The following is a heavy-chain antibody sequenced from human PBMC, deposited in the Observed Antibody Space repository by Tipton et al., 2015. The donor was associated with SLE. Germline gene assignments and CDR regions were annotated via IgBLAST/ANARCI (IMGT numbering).Heavy chain of an antibody. Sequence: LSLTCAASGFTLSDYEMNWVRQAPGKGLEWVSYISSSGSTIYYGDSVKGRFTISRDNAKNSLYLQMSSLRAEDTATYYCARDSATLGKFAYWGQGTLVTVSS. CDR1: GFTLSDYE. J-gene: IGHJ4*02. CDR2: ISSSGSTI. CDR3: ARDSATLGKFAY. V-gene: IGHV3-48*03. D-gene: IGHD3-10*01.